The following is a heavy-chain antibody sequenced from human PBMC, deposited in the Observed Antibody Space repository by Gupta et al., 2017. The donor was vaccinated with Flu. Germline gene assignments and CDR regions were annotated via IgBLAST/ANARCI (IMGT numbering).Heavy chain of an antibody. J-gene: IGHJ4*02. D-gene: IGHD6-19*01. CDR3: ATDRSGLYFTPAY. V-gene: IGHV3-7*01. CDR1: FSNYW. Sequence: FSNYWMSWVSQTPGKGLELVVNIMQDGSEKYDWYAVKGRFPISSYNAKNAMYLQLRRMSREDAAVYYCATDRSGLYFTPAYWGQGTLVTVSS. CDR2: IMQDGSEK.